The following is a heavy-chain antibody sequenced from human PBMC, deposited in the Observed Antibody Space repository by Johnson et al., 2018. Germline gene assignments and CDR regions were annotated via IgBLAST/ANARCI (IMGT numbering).Heavy chain of an antibody. CDR2: ISYDGSNK. J-gene: IGHJ3*02. CDR1: GFTFSSYG. D-gene: IGHD4-17*01. Sequence: QVQLVQSGGGVVQPGRSLRLSCAASGFTFSSYGMHWVRQAPGKGLEWVAVISYDGSNKYYADSVKGRFTISRDNSKNTLYLQMNSLRAEDTAVYYCAVTTVTTRGYAFDIWGQGTMVTVSS. CDR3: AVTTVTTRGYAFDI. V-gene: IGHV3-30*03.